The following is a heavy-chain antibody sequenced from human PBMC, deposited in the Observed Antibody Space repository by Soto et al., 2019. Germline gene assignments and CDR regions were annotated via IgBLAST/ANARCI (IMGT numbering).Heavy chain of an antibody. Sequence: SETLSLTRTASGYYIRSDSSCACLRHPPGKGPEWIASIYHGSTTFYNPSLKSRIIISVDSSNNRFSLKLTSVTAADTAVYFCARVHVMGGAGSTFDYWGHGTLVTVSS. CDR3: ARVHVMGGAGSTFDY. CDR2: IYHGSTT. D-gene: IGHD3-16*01. CDR1: GYYIRSDSS. J-gene: IGHJ4*01. V-gene: IGHV4-38-2*02.